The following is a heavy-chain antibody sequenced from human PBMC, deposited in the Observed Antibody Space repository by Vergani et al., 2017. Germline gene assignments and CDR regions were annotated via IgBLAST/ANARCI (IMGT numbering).Heavy chain of an antibody. CDR3: AGGETRPDWFDP. CDR2: LYRSGTT. Sequence: QVQLHESGPGLVKPSETLSLICSVSGVSMQSGSFYWTWIRQTAERRLEWMGRLYRSGTTNYNPSLNGQVTIFVDKSKNMLSLRLSSVPAADTAVYYCAGGETRPDWFDPWGQGTLVAVSS. CDR1: GVSMQSGSFY. V-gene: IGHV4-61*02. J-gene: IGHJ5*02. D-gene: IGHD3-16*01.